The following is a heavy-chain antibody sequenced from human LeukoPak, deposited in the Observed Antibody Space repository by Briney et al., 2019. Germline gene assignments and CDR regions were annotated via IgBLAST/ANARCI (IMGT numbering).Heavy chain of an antibody. Sequence: GGSLRLSCAASGFTVSSNYMSWVRQAPGKGLEWVSVIYSGGSTYYADSVKGRFTLSRDNSKNTLYLQMNSLRVEDTAVYYCARAGAVAGTGSYWGRGTLVTVSS. CDR3: ARAGAVAGTGSY. D-gene: IGHD6-19*01. V-gene: IGHV3-53*01. CDR1: GFTVSSNY. J-gene: IGHJ4*02. CDR2: IYSGGST.